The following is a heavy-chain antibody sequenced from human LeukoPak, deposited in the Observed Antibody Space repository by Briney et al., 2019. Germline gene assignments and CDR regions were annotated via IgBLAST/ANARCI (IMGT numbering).Heavy chain of an antibody. CDR1: GYTFTGYY. CDR2: INPNSGGT. Sequence: ASVKVSCKASGYTFTGYYMHWVRQAPGQGLEWMGWINPNSGGTNYAQKFQGRVTMTRDTSISTAYMELSRLRSDDTAVYYCARAPPVTGNYYYMDVWGKGTTVTVSS. J-gene: IGHJ6*03. D-gene: IGHD4-17*01. V-gene: IGHV1-2*02. CDR3: ARAPPVTGNYYYMDV.